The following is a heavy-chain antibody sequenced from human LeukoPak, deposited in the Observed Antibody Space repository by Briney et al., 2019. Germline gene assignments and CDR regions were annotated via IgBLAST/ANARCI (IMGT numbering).Heavy chain of an antibody. V-gene: IGHV5-51*01. CDR3: ARPRRAERDEDF. D-gene: IGHD1-1*01. J-gene: IGHJ4*02. CDR2: INPGDTNF. Sequence: GESLKISCKASGYSFTNYWIGWVRQMPGKGLEWMGMINPGDTNFAYSPSFQGQVTISADRSINTAYPQWSSLKASDTAMYYCARPRRAERDEDFWGQGTLVSVSS. CDR1: GYSFTNYW.